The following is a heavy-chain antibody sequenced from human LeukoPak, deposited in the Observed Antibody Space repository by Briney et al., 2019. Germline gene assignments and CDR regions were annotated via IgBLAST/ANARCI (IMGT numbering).Heavy chain of an antibody. CDR3: ANDKPGIGIDY. CDR2: TRGDGGSA. Sequence: GGSLRLSCAVSGFPFSSYAMSWVRQAPGKGLEWVSATRGDGGSAFYADSVQGRFTISRNNSKNSLYLQMNSLRTEDTALYYCANDKPGIGIDYWGQGTLVTVSS. CDR1: GFPFSSYA. V-gene: IGHV3-43*02. D-gene: IGHD6-13*01. J-gene: IGHJ4*02.